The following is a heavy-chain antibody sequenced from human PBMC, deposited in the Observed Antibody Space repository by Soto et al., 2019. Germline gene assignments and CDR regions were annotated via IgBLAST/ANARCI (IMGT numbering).Heavy chain of an antibody. J-gene: IGHJ4*02. CDR1: GFTFNNAW. CDR2: IRSKTDGGTT. CDR3: ARRVILDY. D-gene: IGHD3-16*02. Sequence: PGGSLRLSCAASGFTFNNAWMNWVRQAPGKGLQWVGRIRSKTDGGTTDYAAPVNGRFTISRDDSKNTLYLQMNSLKTEDTAIYYCARRVILDYWGQGTLVTVSS. V-gene: IGHV3-15*07.